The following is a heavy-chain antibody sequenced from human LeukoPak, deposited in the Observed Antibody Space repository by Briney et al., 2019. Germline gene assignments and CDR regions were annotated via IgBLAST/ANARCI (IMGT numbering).Heavy chain of an antibody. V-gene: IGHV1-69*13. J-gene: IGHJ5*02. CDR2: IIPIFGTA. CDR3: ARAKGIAVAGTSKNWFDP. Sequence: ASVKVSCKASGGTFSSYAISWVRQAPGQGLEWMGGIIPIFGTANYAQKFQGRVTITADESTSTAYMELSSLRSEDTAVYYCARAKGIAVAGTSKNWFDPWGQGTLVTVSS. D-gene: IGHD6-19*01. CDR1: GGTFSSYA.